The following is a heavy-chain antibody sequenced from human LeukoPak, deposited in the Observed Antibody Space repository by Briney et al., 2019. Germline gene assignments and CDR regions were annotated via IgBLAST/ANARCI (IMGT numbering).Heavy chain of an antibody. V-gene: IGHV4-59*01. J-gene: IGHJ5*02. CDR3: ASTLITGTTYPNNWFDP. CDR2: IYYSGST. CDR1: GGSISSYY. D-gene: IGHD1-7*01. Sequence: SETLSLTCTVSGGSISSYYWSWIRQPPGKGLEWIGYIYYSGSTNYNPSLKSRVTISVDTSKNQFSLKLSSVTAADTAVYYCASTLITGTTYPNNWFDPWGQGTLVTVSS.